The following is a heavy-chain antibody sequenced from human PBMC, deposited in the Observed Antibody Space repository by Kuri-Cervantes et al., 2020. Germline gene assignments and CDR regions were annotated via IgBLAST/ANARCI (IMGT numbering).Heavy chain of an antibody. V-gene: IGHV1-46*01. CDR2: INPSGGST. J-gene: IGHJ5*01. Sequence: AAVKVSCKASGYTFTSYYMHWVRQAPAQEVEWMGIINPSGGSTSYAQKFQGRVTMTRDTSTSTVYMELRRLRSDDSAVYYCTGDDGRYDSWGQGTLVTVSS. CDR3: TGDDGRYDS. CDR1: GYTFTSYY.